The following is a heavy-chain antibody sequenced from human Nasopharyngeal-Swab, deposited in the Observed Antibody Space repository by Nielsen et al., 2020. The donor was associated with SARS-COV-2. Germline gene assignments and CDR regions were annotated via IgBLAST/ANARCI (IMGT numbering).Heavy chain of an antibody. Sequence: GGSLRLSCAASGFTVSSNYMSWVRQAPGKGLEWVSLISGDGGSTYYADSVKGRFTISRDNSKNSLYLQMNSLRTEDTALYYCAKEQGYSSSWYGDYYYYYGMDVWGQGTTVTVSS. CDR2: ISGDGGST. CDR3: AKEQGYSSSWYGDYYYYYGMDV. CDR1: GFTVSSNY. J-gene: IGHJ6*02. V-gene: IGHV3-43*02. D-gene: IGHD6-13*01.